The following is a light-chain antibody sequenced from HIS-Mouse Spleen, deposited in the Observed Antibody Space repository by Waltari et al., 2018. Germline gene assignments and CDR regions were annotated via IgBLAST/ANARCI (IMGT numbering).Light chain of an antibody. Sequence: SYELTQPPSVSVSPGQTARITCSGDAFPKKYAYWYQQKSGQAPVLVIYEDRKRPAGIPERFSGSSSGTMATLTISGAQVEDEADYYCYSTDSSGNHRVFGGGTKLTVL. CDR1: AFPKKY. CDR3: YSTDSSGNHRV. J-gene: IGLJ2*01. CDR2: EDR. V-gene: IGLV3-10*01.